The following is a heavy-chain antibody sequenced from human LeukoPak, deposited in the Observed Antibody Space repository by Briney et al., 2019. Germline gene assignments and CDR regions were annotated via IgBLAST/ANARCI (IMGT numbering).Heavy chain of an antibody. CDR2: IIAILGIT. Sequence: GASVKVSCKASGGTFTSYGISWVRQAPGQGLEWMGRIIAILGITNYAQKFQGRVTITADKSTSTAYMELSSLRSEDTAVYYCARPTYYDSSGYSVLDAFDIWGQGTMVTVSS. CDR1: GGTFTSYG. V-gene: IGHV1-69*04. CDR3: ARPTYYDSSGYSVLDAFDI. J-gene: IGHJ3*02. D-gene: IGHD3-22*01.